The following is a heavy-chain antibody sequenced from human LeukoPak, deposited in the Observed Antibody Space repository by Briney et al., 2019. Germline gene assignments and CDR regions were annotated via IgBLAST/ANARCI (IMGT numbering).Heavy chain of an antibody. J-gene: IGHJ4*02. V-gene: IGHV3-30*03. CDR1: GFTFSSYG. CDR2: ISYDGSNK. CDR3: ARRYSSGYFDY. Sequence: GGSLRLSCAASGFTFSSYGMHWVRQAPGKGLEWVAVISYDGSNKYYADSVKGRFTISRDNSKNTLYLQMGSLRAEDMAVYYCARRYSSGYFDYWGQGTLVTVSS. D-gene: IGHD6-19*01.